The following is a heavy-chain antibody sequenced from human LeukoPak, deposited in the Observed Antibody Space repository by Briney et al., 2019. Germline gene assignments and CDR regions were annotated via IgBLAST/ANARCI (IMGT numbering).Heavy chain of an antibody. D-gene: IGHD5-12*01. CDR1: GYTFTSYY. CDR2: INPSGGNT. J-gene: IGHJ5*02. V-gene: IGHV1-46*01. CDR3: ARGYVDIVATIVSWFDP. Sequence: ASVKVSCKASGYTFTSYYVHWVRQAPGRGLEWMGIINPSGGNTSYAQKFQGRVTMTRDTSTSTVYMELSSLRSEDTAVYYCARGYVDIVATIVSWFDPWGQGTLVTVSS.